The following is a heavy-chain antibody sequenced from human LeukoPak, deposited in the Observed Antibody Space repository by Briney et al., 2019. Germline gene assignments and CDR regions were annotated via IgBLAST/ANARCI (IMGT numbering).Heavy chain of an antibody. CDR2: INHSGST. CDR1: GGSFSGYY. D-gene: IGHD3-10*01. V-gene: IGHV4-34*01. Sequence: SETLSLTCAVYGGSFSGYYWSWIRQPPGKGLEWIGEINHSGSTNYNPSLKSRVTISVDTSKNQFSLKLSSVTAADTAVYYCARPGYGSGSYYAVYDYWGQGTLVTVSS. J-gene: IGHJ4*02. CDR3: ARPGYGSGSYYAVYDY.